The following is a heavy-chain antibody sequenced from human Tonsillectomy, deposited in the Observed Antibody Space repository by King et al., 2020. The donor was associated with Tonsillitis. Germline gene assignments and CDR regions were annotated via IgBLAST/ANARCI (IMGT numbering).Heavy chain of an antibody. CDR3: ARAYYDFWSGPFDY. Sequence: QLVQSGAEVKKPGASVKVSCKASGYTFTSYGISWVRQAPGQGLEWMGWISANNGNTNYAQKLQGRVTMTTDTSTSTAYMELSSLRSDDTAVDYCARAYYDFWSGPFDYWGQGTLVTVSS. CDR1: GYTFTSYG. J-gene: IGHJ4*02. D-gene: IGHD3-3*01. V-gene: IGHV1-18*01. CDR2: ISANNGNT.